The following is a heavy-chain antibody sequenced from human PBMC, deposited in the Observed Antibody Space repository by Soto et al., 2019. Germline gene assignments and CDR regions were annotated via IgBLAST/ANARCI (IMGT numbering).Heavy chain of an antibody. J-gene: IGHJ6*03. V-gene: IGHV1-3*01. CDR3: ARALKGTIFGVVPNYYMDF. CDR1: GYTFTSYA. CDR2: INAGNGNT. D-gene: IGHD3-3*01. Sequence: ASVKVSCKASGYTFTSYAMHWVRQAPGQRLEWMGWINAGNGNTKYSQKFQGRVTITRDTSASTAYMELSSLRSEDTAVYYCARALKGTIFGVVPNYYMDFWAKGSTVTVSS.